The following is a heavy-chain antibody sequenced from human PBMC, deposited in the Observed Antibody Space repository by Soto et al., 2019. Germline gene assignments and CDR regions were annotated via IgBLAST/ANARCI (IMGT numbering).Heavy chain of an antibody. J-gene: IGHJ3*02. CDR3: THTDHTSSPDDGFHI. CDR1: GFSLSTNAVA. Sequence: SGPTLVNPTQTLTLTCTFSGFSLSTNAVAVGWIRQPPGKALEWLAPIFWDDDKRYNPSLKDRATLTKDTSKNQVVLTMTNVVPVDRATYYCTHTDHTSSPDDGFHIWGQGTMVTVSS. D-gene: IGHD6-6*01. V-gene: IGHV2-5*02. CDR2: IFWDDDK.